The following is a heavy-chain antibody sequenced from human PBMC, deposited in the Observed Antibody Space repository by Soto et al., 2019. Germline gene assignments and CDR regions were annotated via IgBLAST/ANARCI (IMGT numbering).Heavy chain of an antibody. CDR3: ARDVAGIPYRYFDL. Sequence: QVQLVESGGGVVQPGRSLRLSCAASGFTFSSYGMHWVRQAPGKGLEWVAVIWYDGSNKYYAESVKGRFTISSDNSKNTLYLQMNSLRAEDTAVYYCARDVAGIPYRYFDLRGRGTLVTVSS. V-gene: IGHV3-33*01. CDR2: IWYDGSNK. J-gene: IGHJ2*01. CDR1: GFTFSSYG. D-gene: IGHD6-19*01.